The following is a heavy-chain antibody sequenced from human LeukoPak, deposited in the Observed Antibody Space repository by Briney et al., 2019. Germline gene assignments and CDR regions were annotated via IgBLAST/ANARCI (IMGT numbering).Heavy chain of an antibody. CDR3: AKDRRGGWFDP. Sequence: WGSLRLSCAASGFTFSSYGMHWVRQAPGKGLEWVAVISYDGSNKYYADSVKGRFTISRDNSKNTLYLQMNSLRAEDTAVYYCAKDRRGGWFDPWGREPWSPSPQ. J-gene: IGHJ5*02. CDR2: ISYDGSNK. V-gene: IGHV3-30*18. CDR1: GFTFSSYG. D-gene: IGHD3-16*01.